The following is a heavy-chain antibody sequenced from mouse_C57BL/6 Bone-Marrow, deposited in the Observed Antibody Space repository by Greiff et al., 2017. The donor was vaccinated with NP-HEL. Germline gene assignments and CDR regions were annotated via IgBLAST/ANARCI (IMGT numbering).Heavy chain of an antibody. CDR3: ERSGSPFAY. CDR2: ISSGGSYT. J-gene: IGHJ3*01. V-gene: IGHV5-6*01. Sequence: EVKLVESGGDLVKPGGSLKLSCAASGFTFSSYGMSWVRQTPDKRLEWVATISSGGSYTSYPDSVKGRFTFSRDNAKNTLYLQLSSLKSEDTAMCYCERSGSPFAYWGQGTLVTVSA. D-gene: IGHD1-1*01. CDR1: GFTFSSYG.